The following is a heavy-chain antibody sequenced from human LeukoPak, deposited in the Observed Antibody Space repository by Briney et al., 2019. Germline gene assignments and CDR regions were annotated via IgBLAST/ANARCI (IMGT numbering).Heavy chain of an antibody. D-gene: IGHD2-2*01. J-gene: IGHJ6*04. CDR3: AATLYCSSTSPPPEVYYYGMDV. Sequence: PGGSLRLSCAASGFTFSSYSMNWVRQAPGKGLEWVSSISSSSSYIYYADSVKGRFTISRDNAKNSLYLQMNSLRAEDTAVYYCAATLYCSSTSPPPEVYYYGMDVWGKGTTVTVSS. CDR1: GFTFSSYS. V-gene: IGHV3-21*01. CDR2: ISSSSSYI.